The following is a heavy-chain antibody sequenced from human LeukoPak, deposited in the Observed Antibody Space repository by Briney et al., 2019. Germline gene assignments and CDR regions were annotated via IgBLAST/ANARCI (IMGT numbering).Heavy chain of an antibody. CDR2: VCAFSGGT. CDR3: AREFFGSVGKLVVDY. D-gene: IGHD3-10*01. V-gene: IGHV1-18*01. CDR1: GDTFAAYG. J-gene: IGHJ4*02. Sequence: ASVKVSCKVSGDTFAAYGFAWVRQAPGQGLEWVGWVCAFSGGTDYAQNFRGRVTMTTDTSTNTVYMELRSLRSDDTAVYYCAREFFGSVGKLVVDYWGQGTLVTASS.